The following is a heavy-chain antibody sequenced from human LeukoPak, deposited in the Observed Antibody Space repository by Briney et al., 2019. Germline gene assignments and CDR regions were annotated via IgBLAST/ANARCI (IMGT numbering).Heavy chain of an antibody. V-gene: IGHV3-30*02. D-gene: IGHD5-12*01. Sequence: GGSLRLSCAASGFTLSSYGMHWVRLAPGKGLGWVAFIRDDGSKKYYADAVKGRFTITRDNSKNTLYLQMNSLRAEDTAVYYCAKDRGGYDPYYFDYWGQGTLVTVSS. CDR1: GFTLSSYG. CDR3: AKDRGGYDPYYFDY. CDR2: IRDDGSKK. J-gene: IGHJ4*02.